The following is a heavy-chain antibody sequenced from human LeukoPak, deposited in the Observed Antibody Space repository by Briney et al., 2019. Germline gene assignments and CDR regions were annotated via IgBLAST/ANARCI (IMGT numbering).Heavy chain of an antibody. CDR2: ISWNGGRI. CDR3: ARDHYYDSSGYHYFDY. V-gene: IGHV3-9*01. Sequence: GGSLRFSCAASGLTFDDYAMHWVRQAPGKGLEWVSGISWNGGRIGYADSVKGRLTISRDNAKNSLYLQMNSLRAEDTALYYCARDHYYDSSGYHYFDYWGQGTLVTVSS. CDR1: GLTFDDYA. D-gene: IGHD3-22*01. J-gene: IGHJ4*02.